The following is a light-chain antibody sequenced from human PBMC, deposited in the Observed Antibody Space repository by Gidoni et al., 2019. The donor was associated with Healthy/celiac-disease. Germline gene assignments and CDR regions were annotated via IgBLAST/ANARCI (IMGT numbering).Light chain of an antibody. J-gene: IGKJ2*03. Sequence: EIVMTQSPATLSVSPGERATLSCSASQSVSSNVAWYQQKPGQAPRLLIYGASTRATGIPARFSGSGSGTESTLTISSLQSEDFAVYYCQQYNNWPLFSFGQGTKLEIK. CDR2: GAS. CDR3: QQYNNWPLFS. CDR1: QSVSSN. V-gene: IGKV3-15*01.